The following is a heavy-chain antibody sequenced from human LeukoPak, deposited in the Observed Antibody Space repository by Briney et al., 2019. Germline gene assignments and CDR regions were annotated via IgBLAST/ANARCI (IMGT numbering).Heavy chain of an antibody. CDR2: IYPDDSDT. CDR3: XXXWGXYXILXGYYRDQDAFDI. D-gene: IGHD3-9*01. Sequence: GESLKXSCKGSGYSFTGYWIAWVRQMPGKGLEWMGIIYPDDSDTTYSPSFQNQVTISADKSIGTAYLQWSSLQASDTAVYYCXXXWGXYXILXGYYRDQDAFDIWGQGTMVTVSS. CDR1: GYSFTGYW. J-gene: IGHJ3*02. V-gene: IGHV5-51*01.